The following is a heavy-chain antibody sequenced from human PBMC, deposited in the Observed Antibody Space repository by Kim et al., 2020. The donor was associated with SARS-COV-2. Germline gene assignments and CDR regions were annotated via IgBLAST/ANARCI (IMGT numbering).Heavy chain of an antibody. CDR2: ISYDGSNK. CDR1: GFTFSSYG. Sequence: GGSLRLSCAASGFTFSSYGMHWVRQAPGKGLEWVAVISYDGSNKYYADSVKGRFTISRDNSKNTLYLQMNSLRAEDTAVYYCAKATWYSSSWYPGGEDYWGQGTLVTVSS. D-gene: IGHD6-13*01. J-gene: IGHJ4*02. CDR3: AKATWYSSSWYPGGEDY. V-gene: IGHV3-30*18.